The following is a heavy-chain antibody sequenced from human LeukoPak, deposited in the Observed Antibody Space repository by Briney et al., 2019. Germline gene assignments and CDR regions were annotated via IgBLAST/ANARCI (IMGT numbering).Heavy chain of an antibody. CDR2: IYSDGSRT. CDR1: GLTFSSYW. V-gene: IGHV3-74*01. D-gene: IGHD2-15*01. J-gene: IGHJ3*02. CDR3: ARGEYCSGGSCYSAAFDI. Sequence: GGSLRLSCAASGLTFSSYWMHWVRQAPGKGVVYISRIYSDGSRTDYAESVKGRFTISRDNAKNTLYMQMNSLRAEETAVYYCARGEYCSGGSCYSAAFDIWGQGTMVTVSS.